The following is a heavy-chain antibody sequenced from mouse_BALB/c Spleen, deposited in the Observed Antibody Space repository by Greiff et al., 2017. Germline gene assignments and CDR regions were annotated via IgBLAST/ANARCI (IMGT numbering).Heavy chain of an antibody. CDR1: GFTFTSFG. V-gene: IGHV5-17*02. CDR3: ARIYYGNYFYAMDY. D-gene: IGHD2-1*01. CDR2: ISSGSSTI. J-gene: IGHJ4*01. Sequence: EVQVVESGGGLVQPGGSRKLSCAASGFTFTSFGMHWVRQAPEKGLEWVAYISSGSSTIYYADTVKGRFTISRDNPKNTLFLQMTSLRSEDTAMYYCARIYYGNYFYAMDYWGQGTSVTVSS.